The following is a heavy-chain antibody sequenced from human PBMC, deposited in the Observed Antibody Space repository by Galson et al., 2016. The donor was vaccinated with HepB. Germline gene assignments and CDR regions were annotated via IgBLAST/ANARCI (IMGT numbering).Heavy chain of an antibody. CDR2: IKQDGSEQ. CDR1: GFTFSSYW. J-gene: IGHJ3*02. CDR3: ARDGAAKVAFEI. D-gene: IGHD5-18*01. V-gene: IGHV3-7*01. Sequence: SLRLSCAASGFTFSSYWMNWVRQAPGKGLEWVASIKQDGSEQYYVDSLKGRFTISRDNAKHSLYLQMNSLRAEDTAAYYCARDGAAKVAFEIWGQGTMVTVSS.